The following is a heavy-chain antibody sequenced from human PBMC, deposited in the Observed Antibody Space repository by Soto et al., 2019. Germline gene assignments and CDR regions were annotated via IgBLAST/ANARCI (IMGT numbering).Heavy chain of an antibody. Sequence: TSETLSLTCTVSGGSISSYYWSWIRQPPGKGLEWIGYIYYSGSTNYNPSLKSRVTISVDTSKNQFSLKLSSVTAADTAVYYCARTASPGIAAAGTDNWFDPWGQGTLVTVSS. CDR2: IYYSGST. V-gene: IGHV4-59*01. J-gene: IGHJ5*02. CDR3: ARTASPGIAAAGTDNWFDP. D-gene: IGHD6-13*01. CDR1: GGSISSYY.